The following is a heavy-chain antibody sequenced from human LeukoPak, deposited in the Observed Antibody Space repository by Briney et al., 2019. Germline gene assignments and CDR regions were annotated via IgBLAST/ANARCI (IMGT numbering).Heavy chain of an antibody. CDR1: GYTFTGYY. D-gene: IGHD2-15*01. V-gene: IGHV1-2*02. CDR2: INPNSGGT. CDR3: AREPIVVVVAAMANNGMDV. Sequence: ASVKVSCKASGYTFTGYYMHWVRQAPGQGLGWMGWINPNSGGTNYAQKFQGRVTMTWDTSISTAYMELSRPRSDDTAVYYCAREPIVVVVAAMANNGMDVWGQGTTVTVSS. J-gene: IGHJ6*02.